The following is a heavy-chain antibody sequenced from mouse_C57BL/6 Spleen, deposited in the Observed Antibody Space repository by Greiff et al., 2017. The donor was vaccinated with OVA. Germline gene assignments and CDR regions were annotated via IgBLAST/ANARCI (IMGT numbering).Heavy chain of an antibody. J-gene: IGHJ2*01. CDR3: ARGYSNEGY. Sequence: EVQLVESGPGLVKPSQSLSLTCSVTGYSITSGYYWNWIRQFPGNKLEWMGYISYDGSNNYNPSLKNRISITRDTSKNQFFLKLNSVTTEDTATYYCARGYSNEGYWGQGTTLTVSS. D-gene: IGHD2-5*01. CDR2: ISYDGSN. V-gene: IGHV3-6*01. CDR1: GYSITSGYY.